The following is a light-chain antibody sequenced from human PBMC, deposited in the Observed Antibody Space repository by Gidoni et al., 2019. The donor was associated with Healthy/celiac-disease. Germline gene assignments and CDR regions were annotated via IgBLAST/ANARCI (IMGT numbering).Light chain of an antibody. CDR2: RHN. CDR3: AAWDDSLSGWV. J-gene: IGLJ3*02. Sequence: QSVLTQQPSASGTPGQRVPISCAGSSSNIGSNYVYWYQQLPGTAPKLLIYRHNQRPSGVPDRFSGSKSGTSASLAISGLRSEDEADYYCAAWDDSLSGWVFGGGTKLTVL. CDR1: SSNIGSNY. V-gene: IGLV1-47*01.